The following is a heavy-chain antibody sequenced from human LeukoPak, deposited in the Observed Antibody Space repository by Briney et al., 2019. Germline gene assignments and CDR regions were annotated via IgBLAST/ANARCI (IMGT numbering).Heavy chain of an antibody. D-gene: IGHD3-22*01. CDR2: ISSSSSTI. V-gene: IGHV3-48*01. J-gene: IGHJ4*02. CDR3: ARDIYDSGGYHPSSVDY. Sequence: GGSLRLSCAASGFTFSSYSMNWVRQAPGKGLEWVSYISSSSSTIYYADSVKGRFTISRDNAKNSLYLQMNSLRAEDTAVYYCARDIYDSGGYHPSSVDYWGQGTLVTVSS. CDR1: GFTFSSYS.